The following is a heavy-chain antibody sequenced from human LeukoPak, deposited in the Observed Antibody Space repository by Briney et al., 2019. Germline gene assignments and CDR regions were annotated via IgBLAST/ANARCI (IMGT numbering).Heavy chain of an antibody. D-gene: IGHD6-19*01. V-gene: IGHV1-2*02. Sequence: ASVKVSCKASGYTFTSYAMNWVRQAPGQGLEWMGWINPNSGGTNYAQKFQGRVTMTRDMSTSTVYMELSSLRSEDTVVYYCARDQLGSSGWYSWRRRGYFDYWGQGTLVTVSS. J-gene: IGHJ4*02. CDR3: ARDQLGSSGWYSWRRRGYFDY. CDR2: INPNSGGT. CDR1: GYTFTSYA.